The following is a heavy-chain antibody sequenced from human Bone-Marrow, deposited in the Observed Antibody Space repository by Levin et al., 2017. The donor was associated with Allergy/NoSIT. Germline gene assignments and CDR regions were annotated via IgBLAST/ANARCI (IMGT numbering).Heavy chain of an antibody. D-gene: IGHD1-1*01. CDR1: GFTFSSHW. V-gene: IGHV3-74*01. J-gene: IGHJ4*02. Sequence: SCAASGFTFSSHWMHWVRQAPGKGLVWISYINNDGSITSYADSVEGRFTISRDNAKNTLYLQMNSLRAEDTAVYYCARGGFGTGIDYWGPGTLVTVSS. CDR2: INNDGSIT. CDR3: ARGGFGTGIDY.